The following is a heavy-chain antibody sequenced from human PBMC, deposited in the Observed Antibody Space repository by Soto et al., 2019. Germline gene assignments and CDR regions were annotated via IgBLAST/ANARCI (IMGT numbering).Heavy chain of an antibody. CDR2: IIPILATA. CDR3: AIQDGGVVY. Sequence: SVKVSCKASGGSFDNYAVTWLRQAPGQGLEWMGGIIPILATANYAQRFQGRVTITADTSTSTVYMELRNLKSDDTAVYSCAIQDGGVVYWGQGTLVTVSS. V-gene: IGHV1-69*06. J-gene: IGHJ4*02. D-gene: IGHD3-16*01. CDR1: GGSFDNYA.